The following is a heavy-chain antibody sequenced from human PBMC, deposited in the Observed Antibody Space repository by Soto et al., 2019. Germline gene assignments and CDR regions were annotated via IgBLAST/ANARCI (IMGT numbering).Heavy chain of an antibody. D-gene: IGHD6-25*01. CDR3: ARRKERSGPNYFDY. CDR2: MNPNNGYT. V-gene: IGHV1-8*01. J-gene: IGHJ4*02. CDR1: GDTFTKYD. Sequence: QVQLVQSGAEVKKPGASVKVSCKASGDTFTKYDINWVRQAPGQGREWMGWMNPNNGYTGYAQKFRGRVTMTRDTSISTAYMELSSLTSEDTXXYYCARRKERSGPNYFDYWGQGTLVT.